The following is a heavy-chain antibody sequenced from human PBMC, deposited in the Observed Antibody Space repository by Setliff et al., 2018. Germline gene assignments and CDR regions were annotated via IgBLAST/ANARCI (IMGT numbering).Heavy chain of an antibody. D-gene: IGHD3-22*01. V-gene: IGHV1-69*05. CDR1: GGTFNSNA. Sequence: SVKVSCKASGGTFNSNAISWVRQAPGQGLEWMGGIMPIFGTTNYAQKFQGRVTITTGESTSTAYMELSSLRPEDTAVYYCAREKGYYFDSTNYYYYFDYWGQGTLVTVS. CDR2: IMPIFGTT. CDR3: AREKGYYFDSTNYYYYFDY. J-gene: IGHJ4*02.